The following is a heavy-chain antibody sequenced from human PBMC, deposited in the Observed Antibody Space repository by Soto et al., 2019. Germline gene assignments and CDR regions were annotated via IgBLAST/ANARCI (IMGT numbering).Heavy chain of an antibody. D-gene: IGHD2-15*01. CDR3: ARSRSGGYPYFHH. CDR1: GFTFDYYG. V-gene: IGHV3-20*04. J-gene: IGHJ1*01. CDR2: INWNGGST. Sequence: PGGSLRLSCAASGFTFDYYGMNWVREAPGKGLQWVSGINWNGGSTGYADSVKGRFTISRDNAKSSLYLQMNSLRAEDTALYYCARSRSGGYPYFHHWGQGTLVTVSS.